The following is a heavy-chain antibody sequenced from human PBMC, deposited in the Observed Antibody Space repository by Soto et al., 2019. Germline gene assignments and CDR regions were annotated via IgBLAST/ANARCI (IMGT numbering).Heavy chain of an antibody. CDR2: ISDSGDTT. J-gene: IGHJ4*02. CDR1: AFTIGRYA. D-gene: IGHD1-1*01. V-gene: IGHV3-23*01. Sequence: GGSLRLSCEASAFTIGRYAMSWVRQAPGKGLEWVSAISDSGDTTHYADSVKGRFTISRDTSKSTMYLQMNTLRAEDTAVYSCAKDKPGTTSFDDWGQGTLVTVSS. CDR3: AKDKPGTTSFDD.